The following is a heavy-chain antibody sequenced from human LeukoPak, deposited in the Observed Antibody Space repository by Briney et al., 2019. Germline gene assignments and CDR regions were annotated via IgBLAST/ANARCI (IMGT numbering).Heavy chain of an antibody. V-gene: IGHV1-69*13. D-gene: IGHD6-13*01. Sequence: AAVKVSCKASGGTFSSYAISWVRQAPGQGLEWMGGIIPIFGTANYAQKFQGRVTITADESTSTAYMELSSLRSEDTAVYYCARTPAHPGNYYYYYYMDVWGKGTKVTVSS. CDR1: GGTFSSYA. CDR3: ARTPAHPGNYYYYYYMDV. J-gene: IGHJ6*03. CDR2: IIPIFGTA.